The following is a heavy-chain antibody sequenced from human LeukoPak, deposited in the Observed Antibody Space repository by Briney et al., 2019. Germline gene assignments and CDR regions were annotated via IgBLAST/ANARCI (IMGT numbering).Heavy chain of an antibody. D-gene: IGHD2-21*02. V-gene: IGHV1-46*01. J-gene: IGHJ6*02. Sequence: ASVKVSCTASGYTFTIYFIHWVRQAPGQGLEWMGIINPTTGSATYAQEFQARVTMTRDTSTSTVYMQLSSLRSEDTAVYYCARDQVWEGADHSGDLLHYYGMDVWGQGTTVTVSS. CDR3: ARDQVWEGADHSGDLLHYYGMDV. CDR1: GYTFTIYF. CDR2: INPTTGSA.